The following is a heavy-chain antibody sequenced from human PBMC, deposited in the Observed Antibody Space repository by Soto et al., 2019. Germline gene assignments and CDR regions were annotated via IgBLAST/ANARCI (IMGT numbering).Heavy chain of an antibody. D-gene: IGHD3-3*01. CDR3: ARGQRFSDWFDP. V-gene: IGHV4-4*07. CDR2: IYSSGNT. J-gene: IGHJ5*02. Sequence: SETLSLTCSVSGGTISGYYWTWIRQPAGKGLEWIGRIYSSGNTKYNPSLQSRVTMSLDTSNNQFSLRLTSVTATDTAVYYCARGQRFSDWFDPWGQGTLVTVSS. CDR1: GGTISGYY.